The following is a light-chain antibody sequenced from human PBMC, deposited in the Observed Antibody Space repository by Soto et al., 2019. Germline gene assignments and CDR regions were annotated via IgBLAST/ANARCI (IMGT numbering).Light chain of an antibody. CDR3: QQHNQWPIT. CDR1: QSAGNF. V-gene: IGKV3D-15*01. J-gene: IGKJ5*01. CDR2: YIS. Sequence: TKSPAPLSVSPWATASLSCRASQSAGNFLAWYQQKPGQAPRLLIYYISTRATGIPARFSGSGSGTEFTLTINSLQSEDSAVYYCQQHNQWPITFGQGTRLENK.